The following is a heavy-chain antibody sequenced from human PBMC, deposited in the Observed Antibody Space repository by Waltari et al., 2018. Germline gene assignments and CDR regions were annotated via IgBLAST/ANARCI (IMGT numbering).Heavy chain of an antibody. V-gene: IGHV3-33*06. D-gene: IGHD1-26*01. CDR1: GFTFSSYG. J-gene: IGHJ3*02. Sequence: QVQLVESGGGVVQPGRSLRLSCAASGFTFSSYGMHWVRQAPGKGLEWVAVIWYDVSNKYYADSVKGRFTISRDNSKNTLYLQMNSLRAEDTAVYYCAKDNKFVGAPDAFDIWGQGTMVTVSS. CDR2: IWYDVSNK. CDR3: AKDNKFVGAPDAFDI.